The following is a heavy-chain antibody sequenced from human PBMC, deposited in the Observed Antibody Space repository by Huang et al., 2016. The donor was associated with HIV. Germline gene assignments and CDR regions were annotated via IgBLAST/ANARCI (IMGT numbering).Heavy chain of an antibody. CDR3: SPSGDDYFYFYMDV. J-gene: IGHJ6*03. CDR1: GFIFTDFA. Sequence: QLVESGGDSVQSGRSLRLSCRGSGFIFTDFAINWFRQSPGKGLEWRGLVRSKAFGGASKSAPSVKDRFTVSRDEAKNVAFLQMDNLQVDDTAIYYCSPSGDDYFYFYMDVWGNGTTVIVS. V-gene: IGHV3-49*03. D-gene: IGHD4-17*01. CDR2: VRSKAFGGAS.